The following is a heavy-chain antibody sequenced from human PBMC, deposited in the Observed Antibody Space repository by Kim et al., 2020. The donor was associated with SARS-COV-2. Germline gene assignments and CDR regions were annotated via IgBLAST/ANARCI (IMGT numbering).Heavy chain of an antibody. CDR3: ARPSRYYDILTGYSSGAFDI. CDR1: GYTFTSYG. D-gene: IGHD3-9*01. V-gene: IGHV1-18*01. J-gene: IGHJ3*02. CDR2: ISAYNGNT. Sequence: ASVKVSCKASGYTFTSYGISWVRQAPGQGLEWMGWISAYNGNTNYAQKPQGRVTMTTDTSTSTTYMELRSLRSDDTAVYYCARPSRYYDILTGYSSGAFDIWGQGTMVTVSS.